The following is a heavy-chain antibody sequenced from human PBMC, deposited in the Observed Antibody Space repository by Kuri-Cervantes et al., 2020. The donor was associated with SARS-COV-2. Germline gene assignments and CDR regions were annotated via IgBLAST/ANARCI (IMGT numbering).Heavy chain of an antibody. V-gene: IGHV4-39*01. CDR3: AITEYQLLFYNWFDP. CDR2: IYYSGST. D-gene: IGHD2-2*01. CDR1: GGSISSSSYY. Sequence: SETLSLTCTVSGGSISSSSYYWGWIRQPPGKGLEWIGSIYYSGSTYYNPSLKSRVTISVDTSKNQFSLKLSSVTAADTAVYYCAITEYQLLFYNWFDPWGQGTLVTVSS. J-gene: IGHJ5*02.